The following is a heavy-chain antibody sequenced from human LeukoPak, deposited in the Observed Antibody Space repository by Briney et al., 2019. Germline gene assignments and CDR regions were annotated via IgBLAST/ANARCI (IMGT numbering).Heavy chain of an antibody. D-gene: IGHD4-17*01. Sequence: PSETLSLTCTVSGGSISSHFWSWILQPPGKGLEWIGYIYTSGSTNYNPSLKSRVTISVDTSKNQFSLKLSSVTAADTAVYYCARHTYGHDKFDYWGQGTLVTVSS. CDR3: ARHTYGHDKFDY. J-gene: IGHJ4*02. CDR1: GGSISSHF. V-gene: IGHV4-4*09. CDR2: IYTSGST.